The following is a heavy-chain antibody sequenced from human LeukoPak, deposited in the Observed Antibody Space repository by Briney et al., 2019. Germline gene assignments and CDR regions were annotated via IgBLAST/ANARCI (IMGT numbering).Heavy chain of an antibody. CDR2: IYYSGST. CDR1: GGSISSSYYY. J-gene: IGHJ4*02. D-gene: IGHD3-22*01. CDR3: ARVDYYYYDSSGYTYYFDY. V-gene: IGHV4-39*07. Sequence: PSETLSLTCTVSGGSISSSYYYWGWIRQPPGKGLEWIGSIYYSGSTYYNPSLKSRVTISVDTSKNQFSLKLSSVTAADTAVYYCARVDYYYYDSSGYTYYFDYWGQGTLVTVSS.